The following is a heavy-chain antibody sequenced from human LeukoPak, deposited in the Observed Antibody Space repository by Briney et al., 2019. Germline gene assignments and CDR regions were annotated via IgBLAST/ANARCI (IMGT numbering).Heavy chain of an antibody. CDR3: ARGWLSAYYYYGMDV. Sequence: SETLSLTCAVYGGSFSGYYWSWIRQPPGKGLEWIGEINHSGSTNYNPSLKSRVTISVDTSKNRFSLKLSSVTAADTAVYYCARGWLSAYYYYGMDVWGQGTTVTVSS. J-gene: IGHJ6*02. CDR2: INHSGST. D-gene: IGHD3-9*01. CDR1: GGSFSGYY. V-gene: IGHV4-34*01.